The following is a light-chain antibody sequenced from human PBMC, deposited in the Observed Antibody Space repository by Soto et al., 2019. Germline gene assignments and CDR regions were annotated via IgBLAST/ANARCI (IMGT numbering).Light chain of an antibody. CDR3: QQRSNWPPPPIT. Sequence: EIVLTQSPGTLSLSPGERATLSCRASQIVSNNYLAWYQQKPGQAPRLLIYDASNRATGIPARFSGSGSGTDFTLTINSLEPEDFAVYYCQQRSNWPPPPITFGQGTRLEIK. CDR1: QIVSNNY. V-gene: IGKV3-11*01. CDR2: DAS. J-gene: IGKJ5*01.